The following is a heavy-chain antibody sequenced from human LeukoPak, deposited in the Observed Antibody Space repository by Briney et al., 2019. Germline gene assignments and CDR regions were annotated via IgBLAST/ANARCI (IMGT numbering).Heavy chain of an antibody. CDR1: GFIFSNYA. J-gene: IGHJ5*02. CDR3: ARGAVYSTAWYSWFDP. V-gene: IGHV3-30*04. Sequence: GGSLRLSCVASGFIFSNYAIHWVRQAPGKGLEWVAVISFDGKNKYHADSVKSRFTISRDNSKDTLSLEMNSLRAEDTAVYYCARGAVYSTAWYSWFDPWGQGTLVTVFS. D-gene: IGHD2-2*02. CDR2: ISFDGKNK.